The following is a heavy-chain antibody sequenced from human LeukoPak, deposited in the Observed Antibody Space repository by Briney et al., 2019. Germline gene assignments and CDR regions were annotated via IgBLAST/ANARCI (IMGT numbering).Heavy chain of an antibody. CDR1: GFTFSSYA. Sequence: GGSLRLSCAASGFTFSSYAMSWVRQAPGKGLEWDSAVSGSGGSTYYADSVKGRFTISRDNSKNTLYLQMNSLRAEDTAVYYCATFKHYGDYFDYSGQGTLVTVSS. D-gene: IGHD4-17*01. V-gene: IGHV3-23*01. CDR2: VSGSGGST. CDR3: ATFKHYGDYFDY. J-gene: IGHJ4*02.